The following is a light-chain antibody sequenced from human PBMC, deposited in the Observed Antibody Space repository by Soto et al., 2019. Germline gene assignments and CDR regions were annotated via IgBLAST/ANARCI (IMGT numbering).Light chain of an antibody. Sequence: QSVLTQPPSVSGAPGQRVTISCTGSRSNIGAGYDVHWYQHLPGTAPKLLIYGNSSRPSGVPDRFSGSKSGTSASLAITGLQAEDEADYYCQSYDNRLSSYVFGTGTKVTVL. V-gene: IGLV1-40*01. CDR3: QSYDNRLSSYV. CDR1: RSNIGAGYD. J-gene: IGLJ1*01. CDR2: GNS.